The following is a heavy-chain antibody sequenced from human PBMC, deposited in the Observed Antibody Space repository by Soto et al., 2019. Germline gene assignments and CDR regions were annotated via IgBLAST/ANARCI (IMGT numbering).Heavy chain of an antibody. CDR1: GYTFTTHY. V-gene: IGHV1-46*01. CDR2: INPSGGRT. J-gene: IGHJ4*02. D-gene: IGHD3-10*01. CDR3: ARAGENYGSGTFSPPLRYYFNS. Sequence: QVQLVQSGAEVKKPGASVTVSCKASGYTFTTHYMHSVRQAPGQGLEWMGIINPSGGRTTYALKFQGRVSLTSDTSTNTVYMELSSLRSEDTAVYYCARAGENYGSGTFSPPLRYYFNSWGQGTLVTVSS.